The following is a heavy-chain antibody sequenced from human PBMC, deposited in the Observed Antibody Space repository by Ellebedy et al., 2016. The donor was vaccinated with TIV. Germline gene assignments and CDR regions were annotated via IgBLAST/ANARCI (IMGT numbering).Heavy chain of an antibody. J-gene: IGHJ4*02. V-gene: IGHV3-23*01. CDR3: AKDSVKYGWNSEY. CDR1: GFTFDNFA. CDR2: ITGSGDRT. Sequence: PGGSLRLSCATSGFTFDNFAMRWFRQAPGKGLEWVSAITGSGDRTFYADSVKGRFTVPRDTSKNTLYLQMNSLRAEDTAIYYCAKDSVKYGWNSEYWGQGTQVTVSS. D-gene: IGHD6-19*01.